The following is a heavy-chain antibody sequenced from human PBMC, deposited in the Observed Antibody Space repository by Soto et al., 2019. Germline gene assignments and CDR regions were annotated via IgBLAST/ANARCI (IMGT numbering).Heavy chain of an antibody. V-gene: IGHV1-3*01. D-gene: IGHD6-19*01. Sequence: ASVKVSCKASGYTFTSYAMHWVRQAPGQRLEWMGWINAGNGNTKYSQKFQGRVTITRDTSASTAYMERSSLRSEDTAVYYCATESGTVYSSGWDSDYWGQGTLVTVSS. J-gene: IGHJ4*02. CDR3: ATESGTVYSSGWDSDY. CDR1: GYTFTSYA. CDR2: INAGNGNT.